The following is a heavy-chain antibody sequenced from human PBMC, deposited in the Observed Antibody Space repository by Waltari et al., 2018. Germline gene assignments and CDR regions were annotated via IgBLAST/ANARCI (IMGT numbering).Heavy chain of an antibody. V-gene: IGHV3-23*01. CDR2: FNGRDGGA. CDR3: AKLRNYGTTWAGAFDC. J-gene: IGHJ4*02. D-gene: IGHD3-10*01. CDR1: GFTFTTYA. Sequence: EEQLLQSGGGLVQPGGSLRLYCSASGFTFTTYAMGWVRQAPGKGLEWVSAFNGRDGGAYYADSVKGRFTISSDNSRNTLYLQMNSLRAEDTAVYYCAKLRNYGTTWAGAFDCWGQGTLVTVSS.